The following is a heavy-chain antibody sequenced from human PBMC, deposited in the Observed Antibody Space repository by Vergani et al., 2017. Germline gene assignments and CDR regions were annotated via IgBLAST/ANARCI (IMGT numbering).Heavy chain of an antibody. CDR3: AVPDDAFDI. CDR1: SYSISSGYY. CDR2: IYYSGST. V-gene: IGHV4-38-2*02. J-gene: IGHJ3*02. Sequence: QVQLQESGPGLVKPSETLSLTCTVSSYSISSGYYWGWIRQPPGKGLEWIGSIYYSGSTYYNPSLKSRVTISVDTSKNQFSLKLSSVTAADTAVYYCAVPDDAFDIWGQGTMVTVSS.